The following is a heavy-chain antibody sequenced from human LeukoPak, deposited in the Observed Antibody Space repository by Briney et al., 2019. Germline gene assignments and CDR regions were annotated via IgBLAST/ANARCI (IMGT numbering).Heavy chain of an antibody. Sequence: SETLSLTLSVDGRSVVGSYAGSVRQPPGKGLEWIGEINPSGRTNYNPSLKSRVTISVDTPKNQFSLEWSSATAAHSAVYGYGCVLSWVVDPPTRGEYFDFWGQGTLVTVSS. CDR3: GCVLSWVVDPPTRGEYFDF. CDR2: INPSGRT. J-gene: IGHJ4*02. V-gene: IGHV4-34*01. CDR1: GRSVVGSY. D-gene: IGHD2-2*01.